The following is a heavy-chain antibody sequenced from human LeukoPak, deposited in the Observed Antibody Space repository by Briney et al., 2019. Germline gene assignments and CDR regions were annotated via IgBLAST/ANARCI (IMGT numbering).Heavy chain of an antibody. V-gene: IGHV4-34*01. CDR3: ARGGSTLHSAGGHDIEFYYYYYMDV. CDR2: IKHNGST. Sequence: SETPSPPRAVYGGSFSGYYWGWVRPPPRKGVEWIGGIKHNGSTHNQPSLKSRVTISVDTSKNQFSLKLYSVTAADTAVYYCARGGSTLHSAGGHDIEFYYYYYMDVWGKGTTVTISS. D-gene: IGHD3-9*01. CDR1: GGSFSGYY. J-gene: IGHJ6*03.